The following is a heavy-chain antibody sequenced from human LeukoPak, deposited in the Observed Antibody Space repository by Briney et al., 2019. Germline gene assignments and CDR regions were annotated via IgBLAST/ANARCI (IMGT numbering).Heavy chain of an antibody. V-gene: IGHV1-2*02. Sequence: ASVKVSCKVSGYTLTELSMHWVRQAPGQGLEWMGWINPNSGGTNYAQKFQGRVTMTRDTSISTAHMELSRLRSDDTAVYYCAREDYYESSGYYNWFDPWGQGTLVTVSS. CDR1: GYTLTELS. CDR3: AREDYYESSGYYNWFDP. CDR2: INPNSGGT. D-gene: IGHD3-22*01. J-gene: IGHJ5*02.